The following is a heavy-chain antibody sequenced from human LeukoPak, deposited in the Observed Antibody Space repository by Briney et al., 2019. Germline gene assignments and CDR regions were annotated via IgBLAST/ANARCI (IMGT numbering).Heavy chain of an antibody. CDR1: GFTFADYS. CDR3: ARDTRGYDILTGYYEYYFDY. Sequence: GGSLRLSCIASGFTFADYSMTWFRQAPGKGLEWVANIKQDGSEKYYVDSVKGRFTISRDNAKNSLYLQMNSLRAEDTAVYYCARDTRGYDILTGYYEYYFDYWGQGTLVTVSS. CDR2: IKQDGSEK. V-gene: IGHV3-7*01. D-gene: IGHD3-9*01. J-gene: IGHJ4*02.